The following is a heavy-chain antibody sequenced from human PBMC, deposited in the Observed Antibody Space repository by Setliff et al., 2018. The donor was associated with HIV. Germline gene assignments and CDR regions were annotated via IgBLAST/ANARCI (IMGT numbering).Heavy chain of an antibody. CDR1: GFTFSSHW. J-gene: IGHJ4*02. V-gene: IGHV3-7*01. D-gene: IGHD3-10*01. CDR3: ARDATRGGDFDF. CDR2: IGQDGSEK. Sequence: PGGSLRLSCAASGFTFSSHWMSWIRQAPGKGPEWVANIGQDGSEKYYVDSLMGRFTISRDNAKNSLELEMNSLKVEDTAVYYCARDATRGGDFDFWGQGTLVTVSS.